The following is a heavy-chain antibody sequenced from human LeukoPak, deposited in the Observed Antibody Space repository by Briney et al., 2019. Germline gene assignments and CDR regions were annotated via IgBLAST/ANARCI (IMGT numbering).Heavy chain of an antibody. J-gene: IGHJ3*02. Sequence: SETLSLTCTVSGGSISSYYWSWIRQPPGKGLEWIGYIYYSGSTNYNPSLKSRVTISVDTSKNQFSLKLSSVTAADTAVYYCARAQTTRGDAFDIWGQGTMVTVSS. V-gene: IGHV4-59*01. CDR3: ARAQTTRGDAFDI. CDR1: GGSISSYY. CDR2: IYYSGST. D-gene: IGHD1-7*01.